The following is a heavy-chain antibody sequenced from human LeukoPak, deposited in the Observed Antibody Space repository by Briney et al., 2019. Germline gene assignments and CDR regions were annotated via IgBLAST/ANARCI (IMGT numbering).Heavy chain of an antibody. D-gene: IGHD3-22*01. Sequence: GASVKVSCKASGYTFTGSYMRWVRQAPGQGLEWMGWINPNSGGTNYAQKFQGRVTMTRDTSISTGYMELSRLRSDDTAVYYCARGLSGYDSRAYYWGGFDYWGQGTLVTVSS. J-gene: IGHJ4*02. CDR1: GYTFTGSY. CDR3: ARGLSGYDSRAYYWGGFDY. CDR2: INPNSGGT. V-gene: IGHV1-2*02.